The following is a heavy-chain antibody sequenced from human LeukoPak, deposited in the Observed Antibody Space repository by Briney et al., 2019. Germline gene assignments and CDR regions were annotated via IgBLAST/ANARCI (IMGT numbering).Heavy chain of an antibody. CDR2: INPNSDTK. CDR1: VYTFTGYH. J-gene: IGHJ4*02. V-gene: IGHV1-2*02. CDR3: ARDLAGYCSGGTCSAALWY. D-gene: IGHD2-15*01. Sequence: ASVKVSCKASVYTFTGYHMHGVRHARGQGLECGGWINPNSDTKSSEHRFQGRVTMNRDKSNSTAYMEVSRLRSDHTAVDYCARDLAGYCSGGTCSAALWYWGQGTLVTVSS.